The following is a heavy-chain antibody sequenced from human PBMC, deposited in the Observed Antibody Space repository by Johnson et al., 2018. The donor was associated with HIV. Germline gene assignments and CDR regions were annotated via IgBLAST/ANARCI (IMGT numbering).Heavy chain of an antibody. V-gene: IGHV3-9*01. J-gene: IGHJ3*02. D-gene: IGHD3-10*01. CDR1: GFTFDDYA. CDR2: ISWNSGSI. CDR3: ARAPEVRGVDAFDI. Sequence: VQLVESEGGLVQPGRSLRLSCTVSGFTFDDYAMHWVRQAPGKGLEWVSGISWNSGSIGYADSVKGRFTISRDNAKNSLYLQMNSLRAEDTALYYCARAPEVRGVDAFDIWGQGTVVTVAS.